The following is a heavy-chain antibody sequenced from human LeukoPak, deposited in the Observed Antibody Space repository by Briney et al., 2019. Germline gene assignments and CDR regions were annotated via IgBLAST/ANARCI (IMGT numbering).Heavy chain of an antibody. V-gene: IGHV3-53*04. CDR1: GFTVSSNY. J-gene: IGHJ4*02. D-gene: IGHD5-18*01. Sequence: GGSLRLSCAASGFTVSSNYMSWVRQAPGQGLEWVSLIFSGGNTYYADSVKGRFTISRHNSGNTLYLQMNSLRAEDTAVYYCARVGPGYTYVYGAPYYFDSWGQGTLVTVSS. CDR3: ARVGPGYTYVYGAPYYFDS. CDR2: IFSGGNT.